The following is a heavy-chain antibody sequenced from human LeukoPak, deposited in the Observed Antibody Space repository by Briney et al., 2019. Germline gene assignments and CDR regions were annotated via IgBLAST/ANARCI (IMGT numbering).Heavy chain of an antibody. D-gene: IGHD4-17*01. CDR1: GFTFSNYA. Sequence: PGGSLRLSCAASGFTFSNYAMMWLRQAPGKGPEWVSLIRASGGGTDYADSVRGRFAISRDNSKNTPYLQMNRLRVDDTALYYCARDPNGDYVGAFDILGQGTMVTVSS. CDR3: ARDPNGDYVGAFDI. CDR2: IRASGGGT. V-gene: IGHV3-23*01. J-gene: IGHJ3*02.